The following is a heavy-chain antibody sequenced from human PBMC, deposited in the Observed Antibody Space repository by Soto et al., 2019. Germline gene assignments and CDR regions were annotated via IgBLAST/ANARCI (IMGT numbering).Heavy chain of an antibody. CDR3: AKDSGCVNNACAYDP. J-gene: IGHJ5*02. CDR1: GFTFKNYD. Sequence: EVQLVESGGGLVKPGGSLRLSCAASGFTFKNYDMSWVRQAAGGGLEWVSSISRTGTYSSYADSVKGRFTISRDSAKNSLYLQMNSLRAEDTAVYYCAKDSGCVNNACAYDPWGQGTLVSVSS. D-gene: IGHD1-20*01. V-gene: IGHV3-21*01. CDR2: ISRTGTYS.